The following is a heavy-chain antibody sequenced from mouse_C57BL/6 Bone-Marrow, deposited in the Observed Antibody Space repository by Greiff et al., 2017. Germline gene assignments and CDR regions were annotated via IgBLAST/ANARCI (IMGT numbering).Heavy chain of an antibody. CDR1: GFTFSSSG. D-gene: IGHD2-3*01. Sequence: EVKLVESGGDLVKPGGSLKLSCAASGFTFSSSGMSWVRQTPDKRLEWVATISSGGSYTYYPDSVKGRSTISRDNAKNTPYLQLSSLKSEDTAVYYCARHRDGFDYWGQGTTLTVSA. CDR2: ISSGGSYT. CDR3: ARHRDGFDY. J-gene: IGHJ2*01. V-gene: IGHV5-6*01.